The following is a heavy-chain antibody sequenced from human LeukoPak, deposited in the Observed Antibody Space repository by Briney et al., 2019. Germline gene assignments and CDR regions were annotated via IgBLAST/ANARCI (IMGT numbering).Heavy chain of an antibody. CDR3: TRSDDYCDYLVDY. V-gene: IGHV3-21*01. CDR2: ITSSSGYI. D-gene: IGHD4-17*01. Sequence: GGSLRLSCAASGFTFSTYAMNWVRQAPGKGLEWVSSITSSSGYIYYADSVRGRFTAARDNAEKSLYLQMNSLGAEDTAVYYCTRSDDYCDYLVDYWGQGALVTVSS. J-gene: IGHJ4*02. CDR1: GFTFSTYA.